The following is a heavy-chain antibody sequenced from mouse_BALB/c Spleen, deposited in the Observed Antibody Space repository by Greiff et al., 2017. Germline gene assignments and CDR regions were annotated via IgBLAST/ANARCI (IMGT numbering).Heavy chain of an antibody. CDR3: NAWGGNYFPFDY. CDR2: IDPENGDT. J-gene: IGHJ2*01. V-gene: IGHV14-4*02. CDR1: GFNIKDYY. Sequence: VQLQRSGAELVRSGASVKLSCTASGFNIKDYYMHWVKQRPEQGLEWIGWIDPENGDTEYAPKFQGKATMTADTSSNTAYLQLSSLTSEDTAVYYCNAWGGNYFPFDYWGQGTTLTVSS. D-gene: IGHD2-1*01.